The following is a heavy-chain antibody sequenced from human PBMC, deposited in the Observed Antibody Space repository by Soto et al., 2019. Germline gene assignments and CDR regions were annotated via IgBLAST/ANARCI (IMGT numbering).Heavy chain of an antibody. D-gene: IGHD2-2*01. CDR2: ISYSGSS. V-gene: IGHV4-31*03. Sequence: SETLSLTCTVSGGSNIRDGYYWSWIRQHPGKGLEWIAYISYSGSSYSNPSLKSRVTISADTSKNQFSPRLTSVTAADTAVYFCARATPAGSEDFWGQGTLVTVSS. CDR1: GGSNIRDGYY. J-gene: IGHJ4*02. CDR3: ARATPAGSEDF.